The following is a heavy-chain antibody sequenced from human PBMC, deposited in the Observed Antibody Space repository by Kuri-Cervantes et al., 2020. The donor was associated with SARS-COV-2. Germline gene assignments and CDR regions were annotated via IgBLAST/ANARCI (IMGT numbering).Heavy chain of an antibody. CDR1: GYTLTELS. CDR3: ARGGVGYCSSTSCYSFWAFDI. V-gene: IGHV1-24*01. J-gene: IGHJ3*02. D-gene: IGHD2-2*02. CDR2: FDPEDGET. Sequence: ASVKVSCKVSGYTLTELSMHWVRQAPGKGLEWMGGFDPEDGETNYAQKFQGRVTITADKSTSTAYMELSSLRSEDTAVYYCARGGVGYCSSTSCYSFWAFDIWGQGTMVTVSS.